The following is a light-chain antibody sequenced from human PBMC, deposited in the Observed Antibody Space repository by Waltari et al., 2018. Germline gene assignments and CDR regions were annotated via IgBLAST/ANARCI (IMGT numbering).Light chain of an antibody. CDR1: QSISSW. CDR2: KAS. CDR3: QKYNSYPWT. Sequence: DIQMTQSPSTLSASVADRVTMTCRASQSISSWLAWYQQKPEKAPKLLIDKASSLESGVPSRFSGSGSLTEFTLTISSLQPDDFATYYCQKYNSYPWTFGQGTKVEIK. J-gene: IGKJ1*01. V-gene: IGKV1-5*03.